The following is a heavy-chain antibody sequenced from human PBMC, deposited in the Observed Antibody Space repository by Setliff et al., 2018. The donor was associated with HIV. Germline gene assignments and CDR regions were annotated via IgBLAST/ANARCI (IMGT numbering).Heavy chain of an antibody. CDR3: ARLSQLYDCWTPNY. D-gene: IGHD3-3*01. J-gene: IGHJ4*02. V-gene: IGHV5-51*01. CDR2: IYPGDSDT. Sequence: PGESLKISCKGSGYSFTSYWIGWVRQMPGKGLEWMGIIYPGDSDTRYSPSFQGQVTISADKSISTACLHWSSLKASDTAMYFCARLSQLYDCWTPNYWGQGTLVTVSS. CDR1: GYSFTSYW.